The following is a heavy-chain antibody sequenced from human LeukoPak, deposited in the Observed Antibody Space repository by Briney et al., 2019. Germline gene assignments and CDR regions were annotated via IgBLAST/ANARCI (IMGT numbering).Heavy chain of an antibody. Sequence: SETLSLTCTVSGGSISSYYWSWIRQPPGKGLEWIGYIYYSGSTNYNPSLKSRVTISVDTSKNQFSLKLSSVTTADTAVYFCASPRGNDSGGYYTWYFHHWGQGILVTVSS. CDR1: GGSISSYY. V-gene: IGHV4-59*08. CDR2: IYYSGST. J-gene: IGHJ1*01. CDR3: ASPRGNDSGGYYTWYFHH. D-gene: IGHD3-22*01.